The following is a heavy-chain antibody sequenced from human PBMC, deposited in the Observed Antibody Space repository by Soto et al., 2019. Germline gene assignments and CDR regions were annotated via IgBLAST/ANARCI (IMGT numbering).Heavy chain of an antibody. Sequence: AGGSLRLSCAASGFPFSNYAMSWVRQAPGKGLEWVSAISGSGGSTYYADSVKGRFTISRDNSKNILYLQMNSLRAEDTALYYCAKDLTYGGNVGHWFDPWGQGTLVTVSS. V-gene: IGHV3-23*01. J-gene: IGHJ5*02. CDR3: AKDLTYGGNVGHWFDP. D-gene: IGHD2-15*01. CDR2: ISGSGGST. CDR1: GFPFSNYA.